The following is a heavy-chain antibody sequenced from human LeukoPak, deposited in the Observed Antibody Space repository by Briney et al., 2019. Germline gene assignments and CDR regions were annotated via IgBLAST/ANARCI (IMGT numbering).Heavy chain of an antibody. D-gene: IGHD3-10*01. Sequence: ASVKVSCKASGYTFTSYNINWVRQPTGQGLEWMGWMNPNNGDTGYAQKFQGRVSMTRDTSISTAYMELRSLRSDDTAVYYCARRASGNWFDLWGQGTLVTVSS. CDR3: ARRASGNWFDL. CDR2: MNPNNGDT. CDR1: GYTFTSYN. J-gene: IGHJ5*02. V-gene: IGHV1-8*01.